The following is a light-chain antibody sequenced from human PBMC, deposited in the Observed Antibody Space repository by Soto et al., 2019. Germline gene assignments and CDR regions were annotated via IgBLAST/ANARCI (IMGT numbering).Light chain of an antibody. Sequence: QTVVTQEPSLTVSPGGTVTLTCGSSTGPVTSGHYPYWFQQKPGQAPRTLIYDISNKHSWTPARFSGSLLGGKAALTLSGAQPEDEAEYYCLLYSSGDVTFGGGTKVTVL. CDR1: TGPVTSGHY. J-gene: IGLJ2*01. CDR3: LLYSSGDVT. V-gene: IGLV7-46*01. CDR2: DIS.